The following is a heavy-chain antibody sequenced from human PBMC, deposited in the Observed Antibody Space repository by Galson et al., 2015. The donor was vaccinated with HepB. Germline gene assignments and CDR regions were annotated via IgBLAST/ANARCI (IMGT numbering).Heavy chain of an antibody. CDR1: GFTFGTYS. CDR3: ARERDTGMINGWFDP. CDR2: ISSSSSYI. D-gene: IGHD5-18*01. Sequence: SLRLSCAASGFTFGTYSMNWVRQAPGKGLACGSSISSSSSYIYYADSVKGRFTISRDNAKNSLYLQMNSLRAEDTAVYYCARERDTGMINGWFDPWGQGTLVTVSS. J-gene: IGHJ5*01. V-gene: IGHV3-21*01.